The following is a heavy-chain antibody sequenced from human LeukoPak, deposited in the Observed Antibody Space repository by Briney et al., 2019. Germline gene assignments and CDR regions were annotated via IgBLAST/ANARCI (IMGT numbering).Heavy chain of an antibody. D-gene: IGHD3-3*01. CDR1: GGSIDNYY. V-gene: IGHV4-59*08. CDR3: ARHSSGYYYFDY. J-gene: IGHJ4*02. Sequence: SETLSLTCTVSGGSIDNYYWSWIRQPPGKELEWIGSFYYSGSTNYSPSLKSRVTVSVDTSKSQFSLNLSSVTAADTAIYYCARHSSGYYYFDYWGQGTLVTVSS. CDR2: FYYSGST.